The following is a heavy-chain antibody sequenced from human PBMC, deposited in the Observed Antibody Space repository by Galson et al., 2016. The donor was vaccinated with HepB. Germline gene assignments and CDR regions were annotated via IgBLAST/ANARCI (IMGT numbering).Heavy chain of an antibody. J-gene: IGHJ5*02. CDR3: ARWTAYCPRPGCPRDHDYFDP. Sequence: SLRLSCAASGFLVSSSFMSWVRQTPGTGLEWVTVMYPRGDTHYSDSVRGRFTISRDNTRNSMSLQMTHLRVGDTAVYFCARWTAYCPRPGCPRDHDYFDPWGQGILVTVSS. CDR2: MYPRGDT. D-gene: IGHD3-16*01. V-gene: IGHV3-53*01. CDR1: GFLVSSSF.